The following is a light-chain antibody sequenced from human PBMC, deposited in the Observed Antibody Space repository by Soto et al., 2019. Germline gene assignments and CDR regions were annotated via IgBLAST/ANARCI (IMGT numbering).Light chain of an antibody. CDR2: GAS. J-gene: IGKJ2*01. V-gene: IGKV3-15*01. Sequence: EIVMTQSPATLSVSPGERATLSGRASQRVSGNLAWYQHKPGQAPRLLIYGASTRATGIPARFSASGSGTEFSLYISSLQSEDFSVYYCQQYNDWPPKQYTFGQGTKLEI. CDR3: QQYNDWPPKQYT. CDR1: QRVSGN.